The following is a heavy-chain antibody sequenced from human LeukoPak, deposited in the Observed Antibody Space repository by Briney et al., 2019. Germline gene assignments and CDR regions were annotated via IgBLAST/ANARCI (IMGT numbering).Heavy chain of an antibody. CDR3: ARPRPGGYYYYGMDV. J-gene: IGHJ6*02. CDR1: GFTFSSYT. D-gene: IGHD3-10*01. CDR2: ISSSSTNI. V-gene: IGHV3-21*01. Sequence: GGSLRLSCAASGFTFSSYTMNWLRQAPGKGLEWVSSISSSSTNIFYADSVQGRFIISRDNAKNSLFLQMNSLRAEDTAVYYCARPRPGGYYYYGMDVWGQGTTVTVSS.